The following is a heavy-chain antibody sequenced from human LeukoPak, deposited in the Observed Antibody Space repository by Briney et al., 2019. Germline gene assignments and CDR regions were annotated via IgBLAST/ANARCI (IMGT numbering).Heavy chain of an antibody. J-gene: IGHJ6*02. V-gene: IGHV1-46*01. Sequence: ASVKVSCKASGYTFTSYYMHWVRQAPGQGLEWMGIINPSGGSTSYAQKFQGRVTMTRYTSTSTVYMELSSLRSEDTAVYYCASNLNSSGWYFYSYYYGMDVWGQGTTVTVSS. CDR2: INPSGGST. D-gene: IGHD6-19*01. CDR3: ASNLNSSGWYFYSYYYGMDV. CDR1: GYTFTSYY.